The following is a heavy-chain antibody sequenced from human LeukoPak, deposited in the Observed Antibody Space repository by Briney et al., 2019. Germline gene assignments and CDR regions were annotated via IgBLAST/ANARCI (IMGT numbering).Heavy chain of an antibody. D-gene: IGHD4-11*01. V-gene: IGHV3-64*01. CDR2: ISSNGGST. CDR3: ATPDYSNGFDY. CDR1: GFTFSSYA. J-gene: IGHJ4*02. Sequence: GGSLRLSCAASGFTFSSYAMHWVRQAPGKGLEYVSAISSNGGSTYYANSVKGRFTISRDNSKNTLYLQMGSLRAEDMAVYYCATPDYSNGFDYWGQGTLVTVSS.